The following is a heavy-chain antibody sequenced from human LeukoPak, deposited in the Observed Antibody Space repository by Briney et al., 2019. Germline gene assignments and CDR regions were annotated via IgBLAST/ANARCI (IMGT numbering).Heavy chain of an antibody. CDR2: ISSSSSYI. Sequence: GGSLRLSCAASGFTFSSYSMNWVRQAPGKGLEWVSSISSSSSYIYYADSVKGRFTISRDNAKNSLYLQMSSLRAEDTAVYYCARDRSSSYMDVWGKGTTVTVSS. J-gene: IGHJ6*03. CDR1: GFTFSSYS. V-gene: IGHV3-21*01. D-gene: IGHD6-6*01. CDR3: ARDRSSSYMDV.